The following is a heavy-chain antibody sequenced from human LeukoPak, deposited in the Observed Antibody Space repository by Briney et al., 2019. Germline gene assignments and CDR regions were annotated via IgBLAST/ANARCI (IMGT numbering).Heavy chain of an antibody. V-gene: IGHV3-30*04. D-gene: IGHD3-22*01. CDR3: ARDRSMIVVVRVFDY. Sequence: GRSLRLSCAASGFTFSSYAMHWVRQAPGKGLEWVAVISYDGSNKYYADSVKGRFTISRDNSKNTLYLQMNSLRAEDTAVYYRARDRSMIVVVRVFDYWGQGTLVTVSS. CDR2: ISYDGSNK. J-gene: IGHJ4*02. CDR1: GFTFSSYA.